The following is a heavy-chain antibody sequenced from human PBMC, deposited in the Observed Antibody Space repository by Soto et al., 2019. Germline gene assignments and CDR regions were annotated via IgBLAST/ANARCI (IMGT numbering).Heavy chain of an antibody. D-gene: IGHD3-10*01. Sequence: PSETLSLTCAVYGGSFSGYYWSWIRQPPGKGLEWIGEINHSGSTNYNPSLKSRVTISVDTSKNQFSLKLSSVTAADTAVYYCARGCYYGSGSYYTHFDYWGQGTPVNDSA. CDR3: ARGCYYGSGSYYTHFDY. V-gene: IGHV4-34*01. CDR1: GGSFSGYY. CDR2: INHSGST. J-gene: IGHJ4*02.